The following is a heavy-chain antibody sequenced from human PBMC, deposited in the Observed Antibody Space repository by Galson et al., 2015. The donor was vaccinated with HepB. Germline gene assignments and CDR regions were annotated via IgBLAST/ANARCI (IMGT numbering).Heavy chain of an antibody. D-gene: IGHD6-13*01. CDR1: GYTLTELS. CDR3: ATVFRGAAGPFDY. J-gene: IGHJ4*02. V-gene: IGHV1-24*01. CDR2: FDPEDGET. Sequence: SVKVSCKVSGYTLTELSMHWVRQAPGKGLEWMGGFDPEDGETIYAQKFQGRVTMTEDTSTDTAYMELSSLRSEDTAVYYCATVFRGAAGPFDYWGQGTLVTVSS.